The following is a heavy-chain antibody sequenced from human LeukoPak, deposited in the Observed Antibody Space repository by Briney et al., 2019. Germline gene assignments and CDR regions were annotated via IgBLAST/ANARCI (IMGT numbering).Heavy chain of an antibody. CDR2: IYYSGST. V-gene: IGHV4-59*01. Sequence: SETLSLTCTVSGGSISSYYWSWIRQPPGKGLEWIGYIYYSGSTNYNPSLKSRVTISVDTSKNQLSLKLSSVTAADTAVYYCARAATVLIVVVPAAIAGAFDIWGQGTMVTVSS. J-gene: IGHJ3*02. D-gene: IGHD2-2*02. CDR1: GGSISSYY. CDR3: ARAATVLIVVVPAAIAGAFDI.